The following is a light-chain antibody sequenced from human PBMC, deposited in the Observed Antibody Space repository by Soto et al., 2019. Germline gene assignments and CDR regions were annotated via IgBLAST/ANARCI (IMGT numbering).Light chain of an antibody. Sequence: QSALTQPPSASGSPGQSVTISCTGTSSDVGAYNYVSWYQQHPGKAPKLMIYEVTKRPSGVPDRFSGSKSGNTASLTVSGLQAEDEADYYCSSYADSISVLFGGGTKLTV. CDR2: EVT. CDR3: SSYADSISVL. V-gene: IGLV2-8*01. J-gene: IGLJ3*02. CDR1: SSDVGAYNY.